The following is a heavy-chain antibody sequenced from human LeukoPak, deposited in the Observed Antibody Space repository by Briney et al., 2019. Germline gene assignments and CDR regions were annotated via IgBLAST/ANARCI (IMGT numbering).Heavy chain of an antibody. CDR1: GYTFIDFY. V-gene: IGHV1-2*02. D-gene: IGHD3-10*01. J-gene: IGHJ6*02. CDR2: INPNSGGT. CDR3: ARGGSYYYGSGSPTDPNYYYYGMDV. Sequence: ASVKVSCKASGYTFIDFYMHWVRQAPGQGLEWMGWINPNSGGTNYAQKFQGRVTMTRDTSISTAYMELSRLRSDDTAVYYCARGGSYYYGSGSPTDPNYYYYGMDVWGQGTTVTVSS.